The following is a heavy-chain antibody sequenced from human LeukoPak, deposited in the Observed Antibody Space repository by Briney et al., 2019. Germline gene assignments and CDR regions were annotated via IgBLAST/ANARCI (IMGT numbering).Heavy chain of an antibody. Sequence: SETLSLTCTVSGGSISSYYWSWIRQPAGKGLEWIGRIYTSGSTNYNPSLKSRVTMSVDTSKNQFSLKLSSVTAADTAVYYCARDGLRFLEWLNAFDIWGQGTMVTVSS. J-gene: IGHJ3*02. V-gene: IGHV4-4*07. CDR1: GGSISSYY. D-gene: IGHD3-3*01. CDR2: IYTSGST. CDR3: ARDGLRFLEWLNAFDI.